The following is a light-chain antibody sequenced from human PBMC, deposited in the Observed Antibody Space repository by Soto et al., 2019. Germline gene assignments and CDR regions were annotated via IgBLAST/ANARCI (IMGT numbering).Light chain of an antibody. CDR2: LGS. J-gene: IGKJ1*01. Sequence: DIVMTQSPLSLPFTPGEPASISCTSSQSLLHSNGYNYLDWYLQKPGQSPKLLIYLGSNRASGVPDRLSGSGSGTDFTLKISRVEAEDAGVYYCMQPLQSWTFGQGTKVDIK. CDR3: MQPLQSWT. V-gene: IGKV2-28*01. CDR1: QSLLHSNGYNY.